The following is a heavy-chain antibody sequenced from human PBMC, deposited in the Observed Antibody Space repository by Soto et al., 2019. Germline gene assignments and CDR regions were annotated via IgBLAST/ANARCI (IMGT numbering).Heavy chain of an antibody. CDR1: GFTFSHYW. J-gene: IGHJ6*04. CDR2: IKGDGSEK. Sequence: AGAPGLSFAASGFTFSHYWRHWVRQAPGKGLGWVDNIKGDGSEKYFVDSVKGRFTISRDNAKNSLYLQMNSLRAEDTATYYCARDLGRNAAGYYDHDAMHFWGKG. CDR3: ARDLGRNAAGYYDHDAMHF. D-gene: IGHD1-1*01. V-gene: IGHV3-7*01.